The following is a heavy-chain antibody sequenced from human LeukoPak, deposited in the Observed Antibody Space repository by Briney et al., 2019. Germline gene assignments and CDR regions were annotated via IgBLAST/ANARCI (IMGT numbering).Heavy chain of an antibody. D-gene: IGHD6-19*01. CDR3: AKVSGSGWHFDH. CDR1: GFTFSNYE. V-gene: IGHV3-48*03. Sequence: GGSLRLSCAASGFTFSNYEMNWVRQAPGEGLVWVSFLSSSRILIYYADSVKVRLTISRDNGKNSPFLQMDSLRVEDTAVYYCAKVSGSGWHFDHWGQGTLVTVSS. CDR2: LSSSRILI. J-gene: IGHJ4*02.